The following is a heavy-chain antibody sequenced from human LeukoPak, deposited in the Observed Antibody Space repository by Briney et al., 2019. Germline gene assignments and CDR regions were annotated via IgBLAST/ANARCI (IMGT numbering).Heavy chain of an antibody. CDR1: GGSISSSSYY. Sequence: SETLSLTCTVSGGSISSSSYYWGWIRQPPGKGLEWIGSIYYSGSTYYNPSLKSRVTISVDTSKNQFSLKLSSVTAADTAVYYCARDPGIAAVYFDYWGQGTLVTVSS. D-gene: IGHD6-13*01. CDR3: ARDPGIAAVYFDY. V-gene: IGHV4-39*07. J-gene: IGHJ4*02. CDR2: IYYSGST.